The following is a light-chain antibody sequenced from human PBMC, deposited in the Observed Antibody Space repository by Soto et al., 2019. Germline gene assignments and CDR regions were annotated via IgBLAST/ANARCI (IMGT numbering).Light chain of an antibody. CDR3: QQYNNWPPLT. J-gene: IGKJ5*01. Sequence: DIQMTQSPSTLSAKEGKRVTITCRASQSISSWLAWYQQKPGKAPKLLIYDASSLESGVPSRFSGSGSGTEFTLTISSLQPDDFAVYYCQQYNNWPPLTFGHGTRLEIK. V-gene: IGKV1-5*01. CDR2: DAS. CDR1: QSISSW.